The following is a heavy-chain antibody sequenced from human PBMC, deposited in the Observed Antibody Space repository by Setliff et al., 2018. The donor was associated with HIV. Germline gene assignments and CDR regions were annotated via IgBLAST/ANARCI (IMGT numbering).Heavy chain of an antibody. J-gene: IGHJ4*02. D-gene: IGHD6-13*01. CDR3: ARAARGGHSSRWYYFDY. V-gene: IGHV4-38-2*01. CDR1: GYSIRSGYY. CDR2: IYHSGST. Sequence: PSETLSLTCAVSGYSIRSGYYWGWIRQPPGKGLEWIGSIYHSGSTNYNPSLKSRVTISVDTSKNQFSLKLSSVTAADTAVYYCARAARGGHSSRWYYFDYWGQGTLVTVSS.